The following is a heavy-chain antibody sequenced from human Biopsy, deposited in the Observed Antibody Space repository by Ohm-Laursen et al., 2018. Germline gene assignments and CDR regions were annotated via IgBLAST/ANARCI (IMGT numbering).Heavy chain of an antibody. CDR3: AREGGGLLPIRLTDF. J-gene: IGHJ4*02. D-gene: IGHD1-26*01. Sequence: GTLSLTCAVYGGTYSGYYWSWVRQPPGKGLEWIGEVHHDGRANYNPSLKSRVTISVDASKNQFSLNMKSVTAADTAVYFCAREGGGLLPIRLTDFWGPGMMVTVSS. V-gene: IGHV4-34*01. CDR2: VHHDGRA. CDR1: GGTYSGYY.